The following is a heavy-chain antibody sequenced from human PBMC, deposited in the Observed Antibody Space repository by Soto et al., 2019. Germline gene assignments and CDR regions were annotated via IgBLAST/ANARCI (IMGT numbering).Heavy chain of an antibody. CDR1: GFTFSSYA. Sequence: PGGSLRLSCAASGFTFSSYAMHWVRQAPGKGLEWVSLISWDGGTTYYADSVKGRFTISRDNSKNSMYLEMSSLRIADTALYYCAKGALLISHFDYWGQGTPVTVSS. D-gene: IGHD3-16*01. CDR2: ISWDGGTT. CDR3: AKGALLISHFDY. V-gene: IGHV3-43*01. J-gene: IGHJ4*02.